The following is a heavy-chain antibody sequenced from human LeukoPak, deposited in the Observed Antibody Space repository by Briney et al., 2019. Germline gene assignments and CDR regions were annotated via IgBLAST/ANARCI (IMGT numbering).Heavy chain of an antibody. CDR2: IWYDGSNK. V-gene: IGHV3-33*01. CDR3: ARGYSFGQYFDS. CDR1: GFTFSSYG. D-gene: IGHD5-18*01. Sequence: TGGSLRLSCAASGFTFSSYGVHWVRRAPGKGLEWVAVIWYDGSNKYYADSVKGRFTISRDNSKNTLYLQMNSLRPEDTAVYYCARGYSFGQYFDSWGQGTLVTVSS. J-gene: IGHJ4*02.